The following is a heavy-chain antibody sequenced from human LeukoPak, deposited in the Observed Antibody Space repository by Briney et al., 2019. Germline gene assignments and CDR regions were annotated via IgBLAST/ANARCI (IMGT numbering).Heavy chain of an antibody. Sequence: GGSLRLSCAASGFTFSSYAMSWVRQAPGKGLEWVSAISGSGSNTYYADSVKGRFTISRDNSKNTLYLQMNSLRAEDTAVYYCRKASRSGWSPYKLDYWGQGTLVTAYS. D-gene: IGHD6-19*01. J-gene: IGHJ4*02. CDR2: ISGSGSNT. CDR3: RKASRSGWSPYKLDY. CDR1: GFTFSSYA. V-gene: IGHV3-23*01.